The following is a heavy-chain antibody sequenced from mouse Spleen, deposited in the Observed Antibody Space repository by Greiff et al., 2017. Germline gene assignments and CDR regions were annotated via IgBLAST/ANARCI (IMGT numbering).Heavy chain of an antibody. CDR2: ISNLAYSI. Sequence: EVKLVESGGGLVKPGGSLKLSCAASGFTFSDYGMAWVRQAPGKGPEWVAFISNLAYSIYYADTVTGRFTISRENAKNTLYLEMSSLRSEDTAMYYCARRGGTRAMDYWGQGTSVTVSS. J-gene: IGHJ4*01. CDR3: ARRGGTRAMDY. V-gene: IGHV5-15*01. D-gene: IGHD4-1*01. CDR1: GFTFSDYG.